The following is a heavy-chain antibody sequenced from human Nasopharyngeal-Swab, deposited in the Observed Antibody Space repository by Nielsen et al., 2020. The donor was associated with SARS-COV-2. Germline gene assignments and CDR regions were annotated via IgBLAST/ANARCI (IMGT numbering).Heavy chain of an antibody. D-gene: IGHD3-22*01. V-gene: IGHV4-34*01. J-gene: IGHJ5*01. Sequence: SNPLSPTFAVYGGSFTDYYWTWIRQPPGKGLEWIGEINHRGSTNYNPSLKSRVTISADTSKNQFSLNLSSVTAADTAVYYCARGLVDVNMMLVVIGFSYWLDSWGQGTLVTVSS. CDR3: ARGLVDVNMMLVVIGFSYWLDS. CDR2: INHRGST. CDR1: GGSFTDYY.